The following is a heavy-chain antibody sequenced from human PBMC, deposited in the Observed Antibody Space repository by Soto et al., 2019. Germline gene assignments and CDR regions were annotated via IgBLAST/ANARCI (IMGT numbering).Heavy chain of an antibody. CDR2: IGASGDIT. V-gene: IGHV3-23*01. D-gene: IGHD2-21*02. CDR1: GFAFTNFA. J-gene: IGHJ4*02. CDR3: AKDDFTDRGDDYFDY. Sequence: GGSLRLSCAASGFAFTNFAIIFFRQAPLKGLEWVAGIGASGDITWYADSVKGRLSISRDNSKNTLYLQLNSLRFEDTAVYYCAKDDFTDRGDDYFDYWGPGTLVTVSS.